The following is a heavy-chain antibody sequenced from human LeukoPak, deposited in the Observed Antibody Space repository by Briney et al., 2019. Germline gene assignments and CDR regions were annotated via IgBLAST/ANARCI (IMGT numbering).Heavy chain of an antibody. V-gene: IGHV1-69*04. CDR3: ARDHTNTAMAQ. CDR1: GGTFSSYA. Sequence: SVKVSCKASGGTFSSYAISWVRQAPGQGLEWMGRIIPILGIANYAQKFQGRVTITADKSTSTAYMELSSLRSEDTAVYYCARDHTNTAMAQWGQGTLVTVSS. J-gene: IGHJ4*02. CDR2: IIPILGIA. D-gene: IGHD5-18*01.